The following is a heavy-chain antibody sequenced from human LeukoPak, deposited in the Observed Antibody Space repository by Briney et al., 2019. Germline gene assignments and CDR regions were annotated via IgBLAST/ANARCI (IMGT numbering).Heavy chain of an antibody. D-gene: IGHD5-12*01. CDR2: IIPILGIA. CDR1: GYTFTSYG. CDR3: ARSYDYYWYFDL. J-gene: IGHJ2*01. Sequence: SVKVSCKASGYTFTSYGISWVRQAPGQGLEWMGRIIPILGIANYAQKFQGRVTITADKSTSTAYMELSSLRSEDTAVYYCARSYDYYWYFDLWGRGTLVAVSS. V-gene: IGHV1-69*04.